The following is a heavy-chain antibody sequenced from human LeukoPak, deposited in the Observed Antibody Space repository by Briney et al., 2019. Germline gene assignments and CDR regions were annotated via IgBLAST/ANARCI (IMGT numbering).Heavy chain of an antibody. D-gene: IGHD3-10*01. CDR2: IEASGGAT. Sequence: PGGSLRLSCAASGFTFSGYAMYWVRQAPGKGLEWVSSIEASGGATYYADSVKGRFTISRDNSKNTFYLQMNSLRAEDTAVYYCMVRGVIINWFDPWGQGTLVTVSS. V-gene: IGHV3-23*01. CDR3: MVRGVIINWFDP. CDR1: GFTFSGYA. J-gene: IGHJ5*02.